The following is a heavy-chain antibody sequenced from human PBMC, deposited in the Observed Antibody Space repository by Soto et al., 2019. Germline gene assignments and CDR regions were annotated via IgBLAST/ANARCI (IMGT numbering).Heavy chain of an antibody. CDR1: GFTFDDYA. D-gene: IGHD3-10*01. J-gene: IGHJ6*03. V-gene: IGHV3-9*01. Sequence: GGSLRLSCAASGFTFDDYAMHWVRQAPGKGLEWVSGISWNSGSIGYADSVKGRFTISRDNAKNSLYLQMNSLRAEDTALYYCAKDFGFGVNNYYYYMDVWGKGTTVTVSS. CDR2: ISWNSGSI. CDR3: AKDFGFGVNNYYYYMDV.